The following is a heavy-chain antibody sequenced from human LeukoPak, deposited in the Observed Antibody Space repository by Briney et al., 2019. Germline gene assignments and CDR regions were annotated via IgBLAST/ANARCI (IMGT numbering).Heavy chain of an antibody. CDR2: INPSGGST. V-gene: IGHV1-46*03. D-gene: IGHD2-21*01. CDR1: GYTFTSYY. Sequence: ASVKVSCKGSGYTFTSYYMHWVRQAPGQGREWMGIINPSGGSTSYAQKFQGRVTMTRDTSTSTVYMELSSLRSEDTAVYYCARMGGGGDSNDAFDIWGQGTMVTVSS. J-gene: IGHJ3*02. CDR3: ARMGGGGDSNDAFDI.